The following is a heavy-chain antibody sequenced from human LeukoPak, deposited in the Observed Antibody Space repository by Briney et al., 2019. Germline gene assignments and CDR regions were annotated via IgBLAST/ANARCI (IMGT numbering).Heavy chain of an antibody. D-gene: IGHD2-15*01. V-gene: IGHV3-23*01. CDR1: GFTFSSYA. CDR3: AKQKGYCSGGSCYYSDY. Sequence: PGGSLRLSCAASGFTFSSYAMSWVRQAPGKGLEWVSTLSGSGASTSYADSVKGRFTISRDNSKNTLYLQMNSLRVEDTARYYCAKQKGYCSGGSCYYSDYWGQGTLVTVSS. J-gene: IGHJ4*02. CDR2: LSGSGAST.